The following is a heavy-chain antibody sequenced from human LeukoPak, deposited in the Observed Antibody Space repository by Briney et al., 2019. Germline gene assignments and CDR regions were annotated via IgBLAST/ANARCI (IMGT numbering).Heavy chain of an antibody. CDR2: TNSDGSST. Sequence: GGPLRLSCEASGFTFSDYRMHWVRQAPGKGLVWVSHTNSDGSSTSYADSVKGRFTISRDNAKNTLYLQMNSLRAEDTAVYYCARVMYYYDSSGYYHYWYFDLWGRGTLVTVSS. J-gene: IGHJ2*01. CDR1: GFTFSDYR. V-gene: IGHV3-74*01. D-gene: IGHD3-22*01. CDR3: ARVMYYYDSSGYYHYWYFDL.